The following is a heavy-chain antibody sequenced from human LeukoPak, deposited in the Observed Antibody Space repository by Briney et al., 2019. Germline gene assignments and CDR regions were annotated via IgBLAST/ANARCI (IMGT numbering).Heavy chain of an antibody. CDR3: ARALYCSSTSCYPQH. CDR1: GFTFSSYS. CDR2: ISSSSSYI. Sequence: GGSLRLSCAASGFTFSSYSMNWVRQAPGKGLEWVSSISSSSSYIYYADSVKGRFTISRDNSKNTLYLQMNSLRAEDTAVYYCARALYCSSTSCYPQHWGQGTLVTVSS. J-gene: IGHJ1*01. V-gene: IGHV3-21*01. D-gene: IGHD2-2*01.